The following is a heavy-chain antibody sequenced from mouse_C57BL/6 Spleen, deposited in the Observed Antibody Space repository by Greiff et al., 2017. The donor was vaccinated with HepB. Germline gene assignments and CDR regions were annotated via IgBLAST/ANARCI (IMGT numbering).Heavy chain of an antibody. V-gene: IGHV1-55*01. CDR2: IYPGSGST. CDR3: ARDSETGRFDY. D-gene: IGHD4-1*01. CDR1: GYTFTSYW. J-gene: IGHJ2*01. Sequence: QVQLQQPGAELVKPGASVKMSCKASGYTFTSYWITWVKQRPGQGLEWIGDIYPGSGSTNYNEKFKSKATLTVATSSSTAYMQLSSLTSEDSAVYYCARDSETGRFDYWGQGTTLTVSS.